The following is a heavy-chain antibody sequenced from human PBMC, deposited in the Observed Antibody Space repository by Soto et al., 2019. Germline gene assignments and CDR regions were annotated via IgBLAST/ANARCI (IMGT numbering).Heavy chain of an antibody. CDR1: GFSLTSSGVG. Sequence: SGPTLVNPTQTLTLTCTFSGFSLTSSGVGVAWVRQPPGKALDWLALIFWGDDKRYSPSLKSRLTITQDTSKNQVVLTVTKVDPLDTATYFCAHTLVAGLGYYFDYWGQGTLVTVSS. J-gene: IGHJ4*02. D-gene: IGHD6-19*01. V-gene: IGHV2-5*02. CDR2: IFWGDDK. CDR3: AHTLVAGLGYYFDY.